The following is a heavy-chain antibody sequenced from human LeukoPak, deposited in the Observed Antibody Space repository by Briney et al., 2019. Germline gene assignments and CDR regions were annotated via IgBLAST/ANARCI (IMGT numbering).Heavy chain of an antibody. V-gene: IGHV6-1*01. CDR3: ARGDCSGSICYSPMDV. Sequence: SQTLSLTFAISGDSVSSNSAAWNWIRQSPSRGLEWLGRTYYRSKWYNDYAVSVKSRITINPDTSKNQFSLKVSSVTAADTAVYYCARGDCSGSICYSPMDVWGTGTTVTVSS. CDR1: GDSVSSNSAA. CDR2: TYYRSKWYN. J-gene: IGHJ6*03. D-gene: IGHD2-21*01.